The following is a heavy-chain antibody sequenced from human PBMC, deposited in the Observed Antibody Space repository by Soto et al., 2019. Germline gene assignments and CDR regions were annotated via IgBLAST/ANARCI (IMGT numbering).Heavy chain of an antibody. D-gene: IGHD3-16*01. J-gene: IGHJ4*02. CDR1: GFSLSTSGVG. Sequence: QITLKESGPTLVKPTQTLTLTCTFSGFSLSTSGVGVGWIRQPPGKALEWLALIYWDDDKRYSPSLKSRLTITKDPSKNQVVLTRTNMDPVDTATYYCARHTRDIGGTYYFDYWGKGTLVTVSS. CDR2: IYWDDDK. CDR3: ARHTRDIGGTYYFDY. V-gene: IGHV2-5*02.